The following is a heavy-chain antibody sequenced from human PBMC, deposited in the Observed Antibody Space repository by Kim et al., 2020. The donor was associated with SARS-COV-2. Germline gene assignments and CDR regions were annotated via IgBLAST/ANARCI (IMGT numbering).Heavy chain of an antibody. D-gene: IGHD1-1*01. Sequence: GGSLRLSCAASGFTFSYHGMNWVRQAPGKGLECVAVIWFDGSNKFYADSVKGRFTISRDNSKNTLYLQMNSLRAEDTAVYYCARDRNIGSSYFDYWGQGTLVTVSS. V-gene: IGHV3-33*01. CDR3: ARDRNIGSSYFDY. CDR1: GFTFSYHG. CDR2: IWFDGSNK. J-gene: IGHJ4*02.